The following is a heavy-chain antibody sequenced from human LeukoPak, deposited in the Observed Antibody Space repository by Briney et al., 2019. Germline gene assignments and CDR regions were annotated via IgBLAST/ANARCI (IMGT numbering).Heavy chain of an antibody. D-gene: IGHD3-16*01. J-gene: IGHJ4*02. CDR3: ARPRPGWSSVMPYFDY. CDR1: GFTFSNYW. V-gene: IGHV3-7*01. CDR2: IKHDGTDK. Sequence: GGSLRLSCAASGFTFSNYWMSWVRQAPGKGLEWVANIKHDGTDKYYVDSVKGRFTISRDNAKNSLFLQMNSLRAEDTAVYYCARPRPGWSSVMPYFDYWGQGTLVTVSS.